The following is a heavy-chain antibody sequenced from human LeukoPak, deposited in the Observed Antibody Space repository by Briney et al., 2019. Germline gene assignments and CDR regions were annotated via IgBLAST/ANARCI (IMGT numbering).Heavy chain of an antibody. J-gene: IGHJ6*03. V-gene: IGHV3-23*01. CDR1: GFTFSSYG. CDR2: ISGSGGST. CDR3: AKALKVVAGSGPVDYYYYMDV. Sequence: GGSLRLSCAASGFTFSSYGMSWVRQAPGKGLEWVSAISGSGGSTYYADSVKGWFTISRDNSKNTLYLQMNSLRAEDTAVYYCAKALKVVAGSGPVDYYYYMDVWGKGTTVTISS. D-gene: IGHD6-19*01.